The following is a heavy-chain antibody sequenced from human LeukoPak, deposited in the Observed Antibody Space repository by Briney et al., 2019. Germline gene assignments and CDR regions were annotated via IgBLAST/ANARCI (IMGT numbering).Heavy chain of an antibody. D-gene: IGHD3-3*01. CDR1: GGSISCYY. CDR3: ATPRGYYDFWSGYSNWFDP. CDR2: IYTNGST. J-gene: IGHJ5*02. V-gene: IGHV4-4*07. Sequence: SETLSLSCSVAGGSISCYYGRWIRQPAGKVLERMGRIYTNGSTNYNPSLKSRVTMSVDTSKNQFSLKLSSVTAADTAVYYCATPRGYYDFWSGYSNWFDPWGQGTLVTVSS.